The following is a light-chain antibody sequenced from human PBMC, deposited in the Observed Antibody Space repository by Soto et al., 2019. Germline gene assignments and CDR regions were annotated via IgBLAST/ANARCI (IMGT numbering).Light chain of an antibody. V-gene: IGKV3-20*01. CDR3: QQYDTSPRT. Sequence: EVLLTQSPGTLSLSPGERATLSCRASQSVSSNYLAWYQQKSGQAPMLLLYGASNRATGIPDRFSGSGSGTDFTLPIRRLEPADFAVYYCQQYDTSPRTFGQGTKVEFK. J-gene: IGKJ1*01. CDR1: QSVSSNY. CDR2: GAS.